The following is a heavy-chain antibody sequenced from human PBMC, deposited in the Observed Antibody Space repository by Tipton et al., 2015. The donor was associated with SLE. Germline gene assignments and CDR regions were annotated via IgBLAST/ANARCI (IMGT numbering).Heavy chain of an antibody. CDR3: ARGAIMFRGVNFDY. CDR2: IYSSGST. J-gene: IGHJ4*02. D-gene: IGHD3-10*01. Sequence: GLVKPSETLSLTCTVSGGSISSHHWSWIRQPPGKGLEWIGYIYSSGSTNYNPSLKSRVTISVDTSKNQFSLKLSSVTAADTAVFYCARGAIMFRGVNFDYWGQGTLVTVSS. V-gene: IGHV4-59*11. CDR1: GGSISSHH.